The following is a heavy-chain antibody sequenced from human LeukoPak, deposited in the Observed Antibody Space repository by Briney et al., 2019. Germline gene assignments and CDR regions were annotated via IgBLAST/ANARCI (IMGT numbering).Heavy chain of an antibody. J-gene: IGHJ4*02. CDR2: IYSGGST. V-gene: IGHV3-66*01. Sequence: GGSLRLSCAASGFSVSSNYMSWVRQAPGKGLEWVSIIYSGGSTYYADSVKGRFTISRDNSKNTLYLQMNSLRAEDTAVYYCARDLNSPITMVRGVIPQWGQGTLVTVSS. D-gene: IGHD3-10*01. CDR1: GFSVSSNY. CDR3: ARDLNSPITMVRGVIPQ.